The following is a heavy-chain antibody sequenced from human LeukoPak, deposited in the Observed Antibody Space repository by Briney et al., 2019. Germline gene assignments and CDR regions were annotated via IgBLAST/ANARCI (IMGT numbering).Heavy chain of an antibody. D-gene: IGHD3-22*01. Sequence: GGSLRLSCAASGFTFSSYGMHWVRQAPGKGLEWAAFIRYDGSNKYYADSVKGRFTISRDNSKNTLYPQMNSLRAADTAVYYCAKDPTHYRVWDDYDSTVLSYWGQGTLVTVSS. CDR2: IRYDGSNK. J-gene: IGHJ4*02. CDR1: GFTFSSYG. CDR3: AKDPTHYRVWDDYDSTVLSY. V-gene: IGHV3-30*02.